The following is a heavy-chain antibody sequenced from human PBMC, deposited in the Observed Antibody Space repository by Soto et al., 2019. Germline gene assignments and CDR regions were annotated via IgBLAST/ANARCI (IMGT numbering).Heavy chain of an antibody. CDR1: GGSISSSHW. J-gene: IGHJ3*02. Sequence: QVQLQESGPGLVKPSGTLALTCAVSGGSISSSHWWSWVRQPPGKGLEWIWEIYHSGSTNNNPSLKSRVTISVDKSKTQFSLKLSSVTAADTAVYYCARVSRLIVVDAFEIWGPGTMVTGSS. D-gene: IGHD3-22*01. V-gene: IGHV4-4*02. CDR3: ARVSRLIVVDAFEI. CDR2: IYHSGST.